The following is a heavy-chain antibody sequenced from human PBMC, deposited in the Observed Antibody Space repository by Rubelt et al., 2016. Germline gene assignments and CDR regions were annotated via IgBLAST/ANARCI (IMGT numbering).Heavy chain of an antibody. CDR1: GYTFTGYY. D-gene: IGHD5-12*01. J-gene: IGHJ4*02. CDR3: ARGNSGYDYGRDY. Sequence: QVQLVQSGAEVKKPGASVKVSCKASGYTFTGYYMHWVRQAPGQGLEWMGWINPNSGGTNYAQKFQGRVTMTRDTSVSPGYMEVSRLTSDDTAVYYGARGNSGYDYGRDYWGQGTLVTVSS. V-gene: IGHV1-2*02. CDR2: INPNSGGT.